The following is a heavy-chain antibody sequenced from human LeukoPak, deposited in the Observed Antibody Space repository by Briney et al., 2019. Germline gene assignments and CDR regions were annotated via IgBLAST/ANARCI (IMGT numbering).Heavy chain of an antibody. Sequence: NPSETLSLTCTVPGGSISSSSYYWGWIRQPPGKGLEWIGSIYYSGSTYYNPSLKSRVTISVDTSKNQFSLKLSSVTAADTTVYYCARGVSQDCSGGSCYSGYDYWGQGPLVTVSS. CDR1: GGSISSSSYY. CDR3: ARGVSQDCSGGSCYSGYDY. V-gene: IGHV4-39*01. D-gene: IGHD2-15*01. J-gene: IGHJ4*02. CDR2: IYYSGST.